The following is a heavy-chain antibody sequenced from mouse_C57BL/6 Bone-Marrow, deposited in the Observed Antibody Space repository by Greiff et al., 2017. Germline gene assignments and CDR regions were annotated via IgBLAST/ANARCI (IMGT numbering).Heavy chain of an antibody. V-gene: IGHV1-80*01. CDR2: IYPGDGDT. CDR1: GYPFSSYW. J-gene: IGHJ2*01. D-gene: IGHD1-1*01. Sequence: VQLQQSGAELVKPGASVKIPCNASGYPFSSYWMNWVKQRPGKGLEWIGQIYPGDGDTNYNGQFKGKATLTADKSSSSAYMQLSSLTSEDSAVYFCAGSLRCDYWGQGTTLTVSS. CDR3: AGSLRCDY.